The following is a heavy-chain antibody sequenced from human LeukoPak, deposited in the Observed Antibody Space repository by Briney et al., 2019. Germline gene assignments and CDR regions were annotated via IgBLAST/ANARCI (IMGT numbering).Heavy chain of an antibody. CDR2: ISAYNGNT. V-gene: IGHV1-18*01. CDR1: GYTFTSYG. Sequence: ASVNVSCKTSGYTFTSYGNSWVRQAPGQGLEWMGWISAYNGNTNYAQKLQGRVTMTTDTSTSTAYMELRSLRSNDTAVYYCARVTSIAAAGPNWFAPWGQGTLVTVSS. CDR3: ARVTSIAAAGPNWFAP. D-gene: IGHD6-13*01. J-gene: IGHJ5*02.